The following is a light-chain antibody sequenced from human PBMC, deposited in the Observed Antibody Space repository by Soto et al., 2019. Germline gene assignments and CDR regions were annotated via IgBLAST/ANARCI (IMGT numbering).Light chain of an antibody. CDR2: DAS. CDR3: QHYSLYSPWT. V-gene: IGKV1-5*01. J-gene: IGKJ1*01. Sequence: LHMKKENTSLSVSVGDRVTITCRTSQNINAWLAWYQQRPGQAPKLLIYDASTVQSGVPSTFSGSGSGTEFTLTISSLQPDDSATYYCQHYSLYSPWTFGQGTMVDIK. CDR1: QNINAW.